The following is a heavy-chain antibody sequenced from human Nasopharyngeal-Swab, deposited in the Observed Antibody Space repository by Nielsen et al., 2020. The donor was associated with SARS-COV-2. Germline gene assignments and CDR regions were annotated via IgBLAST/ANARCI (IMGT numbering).Heavy chain of an antibody. V-gene: IGHV3-9*01. CDR3: ARGPGSWYSLDY. CDR1: GFTFDDYA. Sequence: SLKISCAASGFTFDDYAMHWVRQAPGKGLEWVSGISWNSGSIGHADSVKGRFTISRDNAKNSLYLQMNSLRAEDTAVYYCARGPGSWYSLDYWGQGTLVTVSS. CDR2: ISWNSGSI. D-gene: IGHD6-13*01. J-gene: IGHJ4*02.